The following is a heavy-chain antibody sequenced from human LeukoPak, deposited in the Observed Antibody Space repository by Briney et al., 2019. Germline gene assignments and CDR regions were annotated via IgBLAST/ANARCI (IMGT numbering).Heavy chain of an antibody. CDR1: GFTFSSYG. CDR3: ARGDRYYDILTGYYSPVDY. Sequence: GGSLRLSCAASGFTFSSYGMHWVRQAPGKGLEWVAVIWYDGSNKYYADSVKGRFTTSRDNSKNTLYLQMNSLRAEDTAVYYCARGDRYYDILTGYYSPVDYWGQGTLVTVSS. D-gene: IGHD3-9*01. V-gene: IGHV3-33*01. J-gene: IGHJ4*02. CDR2: IWYDGSNK.